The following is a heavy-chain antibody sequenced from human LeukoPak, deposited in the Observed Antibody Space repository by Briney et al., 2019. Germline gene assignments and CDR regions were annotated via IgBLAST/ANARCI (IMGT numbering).Heavy chain of an antibody. CDR1: GFTFSSYA. Sequence: GGSLRLSCAASGFTFSSYAMSWVRQAPGKGLEWVSYISTSGTTLYYADSVKGRFTISRDNAKNSLYLQMNSLRAEDTALYYCARDPLGNYYGMDVWGQGTTVTVSS. V-gene: IGHV3-48*04. J-gene: IGHJ6*02. CDR2: ISTSGTTL. CDR3: ARDPLGNYYGMDV.